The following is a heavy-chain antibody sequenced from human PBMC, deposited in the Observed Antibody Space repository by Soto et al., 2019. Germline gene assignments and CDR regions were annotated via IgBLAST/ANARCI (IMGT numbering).Heavy chain of an antibody. CDR2: ISGFNGNT. D-gene: IGHD4-4*01. CDR1: GYIFTSYG. V-gene: IGHV1-18*04. J-gene: IGHJ2*01. Sequence: QVQLMQSGAEVKKPGASVKVSCKASGYIFTSYGIGWVRQAPGQGLEWMGWISGFNGNTNYAQRCQDRVTLTTDTSTTTAYLELRSLISDDTAVYYCARGTTEVTSFDLWGRGTLVTVSS. CDR3: ARGTTEVTSFDL.